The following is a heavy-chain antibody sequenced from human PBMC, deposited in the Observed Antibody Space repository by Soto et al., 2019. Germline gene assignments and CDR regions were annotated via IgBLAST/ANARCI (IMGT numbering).Heavy chain of an antibody. D-gene: IGHD4-17*01. J-gene: IGHJ5*02. CDR3: ARELNDYGDYGWFDP. V-gene: IGHV4-59*01. CDR2: IYYSGST. CDR1: GGSISSYC. Sequence: SSETLSLTCTVSGGSISSYCWSWIGQPPGKGLEWIGYIYYSGSTNYDPSLKSRVTISVDTSKNQFSLKLSSVTAADTAVYYCARELNDYGDYGWFDPWGQGTLVTVSS.